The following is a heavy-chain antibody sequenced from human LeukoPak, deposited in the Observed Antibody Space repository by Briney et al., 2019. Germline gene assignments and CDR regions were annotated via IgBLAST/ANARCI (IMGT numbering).Heavy chain of an antibody. V-gene: IGHV3-21*01. CDR2: ISSSSSYI. Sequence: GGSLRLSCAASGFTFSSYSMYWVRQAPGKGLEWVSSISSSSSYIYYADSVKGRFTISRDNAKNSLYLQMNSLRAEDTAVYYCARDLWFGELLHHYYYGMDVWGQGTTVTVSS. CDR1: GFTFSSYS. CDR3: ARDLWFGELLHHYYYGMDV. D-gene: IGHD3-10*01. J-gene: IGHJ6*02.